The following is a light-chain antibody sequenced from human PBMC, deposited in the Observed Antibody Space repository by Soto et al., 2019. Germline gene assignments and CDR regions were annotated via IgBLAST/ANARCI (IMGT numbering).Light chain of an antibody. CDR1: QTVSSS. V-gene: IGKV3-15*01. J-gene: IGKJ1*01. CDR3: QQYDGWPRT. Sequence: EIVLTQSPATLSLPPGERATLSCRASQTVSSSLAWYQQKPGQPPRILIFGASTRITGIPDRFSGSGSGTEFTLTISSLQSEDFAVYYCQQYDGWPRTFGLGTKVDI. CDR2: GAS.